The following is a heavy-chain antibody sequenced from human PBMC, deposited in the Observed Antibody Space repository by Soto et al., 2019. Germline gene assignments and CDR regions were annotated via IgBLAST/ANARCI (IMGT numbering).Heavy chain of an antibody. CDR1: GYPVTAYY. CDR2: INPATGAA. Sequence: QLHLVQSGAVVKKPGASVTVSCSASGYPVTAYYMHWVRQAPGRGLEWMGGINPATGAATYTQTFQGRVPMTRDAAMSTGFMELSALTSGDPAVFYCARGGGVGVAGSAAFDMWCQGTLVTVSS. D-gene: IGHD3-3*01. J-gene: IGHJ3*02. CDR3: ARGGGVGVAGSAAFDM. V-gene: IGHV1-2*02.